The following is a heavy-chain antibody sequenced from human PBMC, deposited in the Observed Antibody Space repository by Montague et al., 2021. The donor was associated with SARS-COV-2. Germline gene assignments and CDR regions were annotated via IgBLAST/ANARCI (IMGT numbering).Heavy chain of an antibody. J-gene: IGHJ3*02. CDR3: ARGDGLGPYTGYAFDI. CDR2: THHRSRWFD. V-gene: IGHV6-1*01. CDR1: GDSVSGVSVS. D-gene: IGHD3-16*01. Sequence: CAISGDSVSGVSVSWNWNRQSPSRGLELLCRTHHRSRWFDHYEVXXKCRISIKADTSKNQFSLQLDSVTPEDTAVYYCARGDGLGPYTGYAFDIWGQGTLVTVSS.